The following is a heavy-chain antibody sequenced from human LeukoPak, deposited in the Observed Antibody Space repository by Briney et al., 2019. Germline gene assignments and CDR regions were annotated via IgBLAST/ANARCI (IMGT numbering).Heavy chain of an antibody. CDR2: IFTRGTT. J-gene: IGHJ4*02. Sequence: SQTLSLTCTVSGGSINSVSYYWNSIRQPAGKVLELLANIFTRGTTNHNPSLESRITISLDTARNQCSLSLRSVTAADTAIYFCARSSLAVYFNSWGQGNLVTASS. CDR3: ARSSLAVYFNS. CDR1: GGSINSVSYY. V-gene: IGHV4-61*09. D-gene: IGHD6-19*01.